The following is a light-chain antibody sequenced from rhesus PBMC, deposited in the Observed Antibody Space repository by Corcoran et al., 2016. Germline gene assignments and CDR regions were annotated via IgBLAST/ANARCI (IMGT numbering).Light chain of an antibody. CDR1: QSVSSS. J-gene: IGKJ4*01. Sequence: EIVMTQSPATLSLSPGERATLSCRASQSVSSSLAWYQQKPGQAPRPLIYGSSSRATGIPDRFSGSCFGSEFTLPISGLETEDFAVYYCRQYSNWPLTFGGGTKVEIK. CDR2: GSS. CDR3: RQYSNWPLT. V-gene: IGKV3-42*03.